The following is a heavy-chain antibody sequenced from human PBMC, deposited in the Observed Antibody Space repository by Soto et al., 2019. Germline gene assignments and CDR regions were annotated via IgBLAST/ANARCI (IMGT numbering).Heavy chain of an antibody. CDR1: RFTFSDYY. CDR2: ISSSSSYT. Sequence: QVQLVESGGGLVKPGGSLRLYYAASRFTFSDYYMSWIRQAPGKGLEWVSYISSSSSYTNYADSVKGRFTISRDNAKNSQHLQMKSLRAEDTAVYFCERGSPSYDLTAEADYWGQGTLVTVSS. J-gene: IGHJ4*02. V-gene: IGHV3-11*05. D-gene: IGHD5-12*01. CDR3: ERGSPSYDLTAEADY.